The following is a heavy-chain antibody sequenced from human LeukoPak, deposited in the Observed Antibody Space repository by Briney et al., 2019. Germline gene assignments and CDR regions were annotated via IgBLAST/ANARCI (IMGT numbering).Heavy chain of an antibody. V-gene: IGHV1-69*13. J-gene: IGHJ6*03. CDR3: ARGVDKGYCSGGSCYSRPTSYYYYMDV. CDR2: IIPIFGTA. Sequence: SVKVSCKASGGTFSSYAISWVRQAPGQGLEWMGGIIPIFGTANYAQKFQGRVTITADESTSTAYMELSSLRSEDTAVYYCARGVDKGYCSGGSCYSRPTSYYYYMDVWGKGTTVTISS. D-gene: IGHD2-15*01. CDR1: GGTFSSYA.